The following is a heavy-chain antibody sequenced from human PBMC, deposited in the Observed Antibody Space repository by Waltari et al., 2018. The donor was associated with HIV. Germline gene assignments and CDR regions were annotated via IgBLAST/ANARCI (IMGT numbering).Heavy chain of an antibody. CDR1: GFSFSSYA. CDR3: AKDPMDIVATINYYGMDI. Sequence: EVQLLESGGGLVQPGGSLRLSCAASGFSFSSYAMSWVRQAPGKGLGSVSAIRGSGGSTYYAAAVKGRCTISRDNSKNTLYLQMNIMRTEDTAVYYCAKDPMDIVATINYYGMDIWWLGTTVTVSS. D-gene: IGHD5-12*01. CDR2: IRGSGGST. V-gene: IGHV3-23*01. J-gene: IGHJ6*01.